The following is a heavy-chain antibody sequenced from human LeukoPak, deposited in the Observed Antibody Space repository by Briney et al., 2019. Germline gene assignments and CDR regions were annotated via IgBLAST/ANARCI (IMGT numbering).Heavy chain of an antibody. V-gene: IGHV3-23*01. CDR2: ITGSGTGT. CDR3: ADGGGGF. Sequence: GGSLRLSCAASRFTFSSYVMSWVRQAPGKGLEWVSSITGSGTGTFYADSVRGRFTISRDNSKKTVYLQMNSLRVEDTAVYYCADGGGGFWGQGTLVTVSS. D-gene: IGHD3-16*01. CDR1: RFTFSSYV. J-gene: IGHJ4*02.